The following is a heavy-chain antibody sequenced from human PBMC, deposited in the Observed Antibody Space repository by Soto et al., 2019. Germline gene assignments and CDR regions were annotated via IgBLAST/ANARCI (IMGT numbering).Heavy chain of an antibody. V-gene: IGHV1-69*06. CDR2: IVPIFGTS. Sequence: QVQLVQSGAEVKKPGSSVKVSCKASGGTFNSYAISWVRQAPGQGLEWMGGIVPIFGTSNYAQKFQGRVTTTTDRSTSTAYMELTRLTSEDTAVYYCARDSRPAVAPSTTAEFDYWGQGTLVTVSS. CDR1: GGTFNSYA. D-gene: IGHD2-15*01. CDR3: ARDSRPAVAPSTTAEFDY. J-gene: IGHJ4*02.